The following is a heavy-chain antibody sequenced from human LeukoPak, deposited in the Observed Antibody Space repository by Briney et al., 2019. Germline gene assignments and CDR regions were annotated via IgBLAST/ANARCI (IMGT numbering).Heavy chain of an antibody. Sequence: GGSLRLSCAASGFTFSSYVMHWVRQAPGKGLEWVAVISYDGSNKYYADSVKGRFTISRDNSKNTLYLQMNSLRAEDTAVYYCAKDLGQKLLTPAPFDYWGQGTLVTVSS. J-gene: IGHJ4*02. D-gene: IGHD3-16*01. CDR3: AKDLGQKLLTPAPFDY. CDR1: GFTFSSYV. V-gene: IGHV3-30*18. CDR2: ISYDGSNK.